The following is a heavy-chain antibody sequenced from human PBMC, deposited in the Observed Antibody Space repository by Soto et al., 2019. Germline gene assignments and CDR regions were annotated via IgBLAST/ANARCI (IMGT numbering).Heavy chain of an antibody. J-gene: IGHJ6*02. Sequence: EVHLVESGGGLVKPGGSLRLSCAVSGFPFSSCTMNWVRQAPGKGLEWVSSISPSTSHIYYADSVKGRFTISRDNAKNSLFLQRNSLRAEDTAVYYCSCCSGGACHQNYGMDVWGQGTTVTVSS. CDR1: GFPFSSCT. V-gene: IGHV3-21*01. CDR2: ISPSTSHI. CDR3: SCCSGGACHQNYGMDV. D-gene: IGHD2-15*01.